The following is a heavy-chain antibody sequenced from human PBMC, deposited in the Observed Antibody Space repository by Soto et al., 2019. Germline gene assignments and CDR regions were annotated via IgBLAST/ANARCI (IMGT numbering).Heavy chain of an antibody. J-gene: IGHJ5*02. CDR1: GGTFSSYA. V-gene: IGHV1-69*13. Sequence: ASVKVSCKASGGTFSSYAISWVRQAPGQGLEWMGGIIPIFGTANYAQKFQGRVTITADESTSTAYMELSSLRSEDTAVYYCATYSSSWYSSNWFDPWGQGTLVTVSS. CDR3: ATYSSSWYSSNWFDP. D-gene: IGHD6-13*01. CDR2: IIPIFGTA.